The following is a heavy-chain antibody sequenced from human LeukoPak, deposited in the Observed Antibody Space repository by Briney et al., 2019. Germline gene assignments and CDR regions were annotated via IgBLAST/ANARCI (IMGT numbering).Heavy chain of an antibody. J-gene: IGHJ4*02. CDR1: GYTFTGYY. Sequence: ASVKVSCKASGYTFTGYYMHWVRQAPGQGLEWMGWINPNSGGTNYAQKFQGRVTMTRVTSISTAYMELSRLRSDDTAVYYCARSDTAMADFDYWGQGTLVTVSS. CDR3: ARSDTAMADFDY. D-gene: IGHD5-18*01. V-gene: IGHV1-2*02. CDR2: INPNSGGT.